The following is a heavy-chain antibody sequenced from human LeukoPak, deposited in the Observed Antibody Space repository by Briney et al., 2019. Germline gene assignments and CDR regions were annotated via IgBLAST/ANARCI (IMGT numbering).Heavy chain of an antibody. CDR1: GFTFSSYW. Sequence: GGSLRLSCAASGFTFSSYWMSWVRQAPGKGLEWVANIKQNGGEKYYVDSVKGRFTISRDNAKNSLYLQMNSLRAEDTAVYYCARAVPARNAYIVATITLPYYFDYWGQGTLVTVSS. CDR2: IKQNGGEK. V-gene: IGHV3-7*01. D-gene: IGHD5-12*01. J-gene: IGHJ4*02. CDR3: ARAVPARNAYIVATITLPYYFDY.